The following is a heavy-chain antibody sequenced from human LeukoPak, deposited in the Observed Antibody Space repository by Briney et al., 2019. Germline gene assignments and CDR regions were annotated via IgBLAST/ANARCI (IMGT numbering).Heavy chain of an antibody. CDR1: GFTFSDYY. V-gene: IGHV3-11*01. Sequence: GGSLRLSCAASGFTFSDYYMSWIRQAPGKGLEWVSYISSSGSTIYYADSAKGRFTISRDNSKNTLYLQMNSLRAEDTAVYYCARDLSSEYFQHWGQGTLVTVSS. J-gene: IGHJ1*01. CDR2: ISSSGSTI. D-gene: IGHD2/OR15-2a*01. CDR3: ARDLSSEYFQH.